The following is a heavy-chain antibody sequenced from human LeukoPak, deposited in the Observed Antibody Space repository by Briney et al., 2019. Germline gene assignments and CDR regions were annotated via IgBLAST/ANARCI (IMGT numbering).Heavy chain of an antibody. CDR1: GGSFSGYY. V-gene: IGHV4-34*01. Sequence: KSSETLSLTCAVYGGSFSGYYWSWIRQPPGKGLEWIGEINHSESTNYNPSLKSRVTISVDTSKNQFSLKLSSVTAADTAVYYCARVSGDYVFDYWGQGTLVTVSS. CDR2: INHSEST. J-gene: IGHJ4*02. D-gene: IGHD4-17*01. CDR3: ARVSGDYVFDY.